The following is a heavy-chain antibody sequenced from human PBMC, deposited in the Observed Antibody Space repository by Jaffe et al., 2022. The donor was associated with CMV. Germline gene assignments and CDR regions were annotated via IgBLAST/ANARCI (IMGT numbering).Heavy chain of an antibody. J-gene: IGHJ6*02. CDR3: AAGQQQLVHFKGTRRAKSDYYYGMDV. V-gene: IGHV1-58*01. CDR2: IVVGSGNT. D-gene: IGHD6-13*01. CDR1: GFTFTSSA. Sequence: QMQLVQSGPEVKKPGTSVKVSCKASGFTFTSSAVQWVRQARGQRLEWIGWIVVGSGNTNYAQKFQERVTITRDMSTSTAYMELSSLRSEDTAVYYCAAGQQQLVHFKGTRRAKSDYYYGMDVWGQGTTVTVSS.